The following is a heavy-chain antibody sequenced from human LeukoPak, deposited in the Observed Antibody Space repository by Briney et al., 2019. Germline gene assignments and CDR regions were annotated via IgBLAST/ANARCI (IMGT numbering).Heavy chain of an antibody. J-gene: IGHJ4*02. CDR2: ISGSGGST. CDR1: GFTFSSYA. D-gene: IGHD3-3*01. Sequence: GGSLRLSCAASGFTFSSYAMSWVRQAPGKGLEWVSAISGSGGSTYYADSVKGRFTISRDNSKNTLYLQMNSLRAEDTAVYYCAKDGNKVLRFLEWLLYYFDYWGQGTLVTVSS. V-gene: IGHV3-23*01. CDR3: AKDGNKVLRFLEWLLYYFDY.